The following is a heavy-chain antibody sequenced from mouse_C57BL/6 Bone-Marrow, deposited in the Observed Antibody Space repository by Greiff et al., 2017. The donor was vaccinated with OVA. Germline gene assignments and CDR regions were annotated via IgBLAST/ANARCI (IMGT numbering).Heavy chain of an antibody. CDR2: IDPETGGT. Sequence: QVQLQQSGAELVRPGASVTLSCKASGYTFTDYEMHWVKQTPVHGLEWIGAIDPETGGTAYNQKFKGKAILTADKSSSTAYMELLSLTSEDSAVYYCTRSDYYGSSYDYAMDYWGQGTSVTVSS. CDR3: TRSDYYGSSYDYAMDY. V-gene: IGHV1-15*01. J-gene: IGHJ4*01. D-gene: IGHD1-1*01. CDR1: GYTFTDYE.